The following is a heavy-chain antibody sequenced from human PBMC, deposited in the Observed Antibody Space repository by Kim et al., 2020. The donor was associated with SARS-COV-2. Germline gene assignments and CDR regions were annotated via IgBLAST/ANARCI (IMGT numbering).Heavy chain of an antibody. CDR3: ARVGVPAYYYYYGMDV. CDR2: ISAYNGNT. J-gene: IGHJ6*02. Sequence: ASVKVSCKASGYTFTSYGISWVRQAPGQGLEWMGWISAYNGNTNYAQKLQGRVTMTTDTSTSTAYMELRSLRSDDTAVYYCARVGVPAYYYYYGMDVWGQGTTVTVSS. V-gene: IGHV1-18*01. D-gene: IGHD2-2*01. CDR1: GYTFTSYG.